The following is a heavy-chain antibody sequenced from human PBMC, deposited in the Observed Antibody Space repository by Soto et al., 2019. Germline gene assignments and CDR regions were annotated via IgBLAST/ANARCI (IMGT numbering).Heavy chain of an antibody. J-gene: IGHJ6*02. V-gene: IGHV3-33*01. Sequence: GGSLRLSCAASGFTFSSYGMHWVRQAPGKGLEWVAVIWYDGSNKYYADSVKGRFTISRDNSKNTLYLQMNSLRAEDTAVYYCARDPPGRQYCSGGSCRTYYYGMDVWGQGTTVTVSS. CDR2: IWYDGSNK. D-gene: IGHD2-15*01. CDR3: ARDPPGRQYCSGGSCRTYYYGMDV. CDR1: GFTFSSYG.